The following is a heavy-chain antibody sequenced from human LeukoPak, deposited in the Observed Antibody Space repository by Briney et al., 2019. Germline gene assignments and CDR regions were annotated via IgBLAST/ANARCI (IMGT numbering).Heavy chain of an antibody. CDR1: GFTFSSYA. D-gene: IGHD3-10*01. Sequence: GGSLRLSCAASGFTFSSYAMHWVRQAPGKGLEWVAVISYDGSNKYYADSVKGRFTISRDNSKNTVYLQMNSLRAEDTAVYYCAKNTKHPYGTGGDYWGQGTLVTVSS. CDR2: ISYDGSNK. J-gene: IGHJ4*02. V-gene: IGHV3-30-3*02. CDR3: AKNTKHPYGTGGDY.